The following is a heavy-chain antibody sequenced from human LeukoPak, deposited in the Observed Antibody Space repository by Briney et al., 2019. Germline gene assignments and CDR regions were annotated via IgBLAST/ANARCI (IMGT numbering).Heavy chain of an antibody. Sequence: GGSLRLSCGASGFTFSNYWMHWVCQAPGKGLVWVSRIKSDGSRTDYADSVKGRFIISRDNAKNTLYLQMSSLRVEDTAVYYCARDSYYYDDRGSHYYGIDVWGHGTTVTVSS. CDR1: GFTFSNYW. CDR2: IKSDGSRT. D-gene: IGHD3-22*01. V-gene: IGHV3-74*01. J-gene: IGHJ6*02. CDR3: ARDSYYYDDRGSHYYGIDV.